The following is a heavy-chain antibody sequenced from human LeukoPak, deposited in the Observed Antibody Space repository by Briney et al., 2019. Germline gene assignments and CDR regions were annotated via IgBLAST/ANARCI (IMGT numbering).Heavy chain of an antibody. D-gene: IGHD3-3*01. V-gene: IGHV1-8*01. J-gene: IGHJ6*02. CDR3: ARYMVEDDFWSGYLYHYYYGMDV. CDR1: GYTFTSYD. Sequence: GASVKVSCKASGYTFTSYDINWVRQATGQGLEWMGWMNPNSGNTGYAQKFQGRVTMTRNTSISTAYMELSSLRSEDTAVYYCARYMVEDDFWSGYLYHYYYGMDVWGQGTTVTVSS. CDR2: MNPNSGNT.